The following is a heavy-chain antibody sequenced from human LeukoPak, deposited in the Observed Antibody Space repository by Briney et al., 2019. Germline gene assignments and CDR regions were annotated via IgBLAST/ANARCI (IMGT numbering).Heavy chain of an antibody. CDR2: ISDSGDRT. CDR1: GFPFSDYA. V-gene: IGHV3-23*01. CDR3: AKGLGTSGYHDY. D-gene: IGHD3-22*01. J-gene: IGHJ4*02. Sequence: GGSLRLSCAASGFPFSDYAMTWVRQAPGKGLERVSGISDSGDRTYYADSVKGRFTISRDNSKNMLYLQMNSLRVEDTALYYCAKGLGTSGYHDYWGQGTLVAVSS.